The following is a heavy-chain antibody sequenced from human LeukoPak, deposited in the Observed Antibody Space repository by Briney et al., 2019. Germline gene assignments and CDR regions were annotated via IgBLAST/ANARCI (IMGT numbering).Heavy chain of an antibody. D-gene: IGHD6-13*01. Sequence: DPGGSLRLSCAAPGFTFSSYAMSWVRQAPGKGLEWVSAISGSGGSTYYADSVKGRFTISRDNSKNTPYLQMNSLRAEDTAVYYCAKDSLGHSSWYYYYGMDVWGQGTTVTVSS. V-gene: IGHV3-23*01. CDR3: AKDSLGHSSWYYYYGMDV. J-gene: IGHJ6*02. CDR2: ISGSGGST. CDR1: GFTFSSYA.